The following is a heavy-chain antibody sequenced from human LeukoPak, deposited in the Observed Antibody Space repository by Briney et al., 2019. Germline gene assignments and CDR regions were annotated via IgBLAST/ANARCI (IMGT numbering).Heavy chain of an antibody. CDR1: GFTFSRHG. V-gene: IGHV3-30*03. D-gene: IGHD3-3*01. Sequence: GGSLRLSCAPSGFTFSRHGMHWVRQAPGKGLEWVAIISNDGSRKYYAHSVEGRFTISRDNSKNTLYLQMDSLRAEDTAVYYCARDRAWNYFEYWGQGTLVTVSS. CDR2: ISNDGSRK. CDR3: ARDRAWNYFEY. J-gene: IGHJ4*02.